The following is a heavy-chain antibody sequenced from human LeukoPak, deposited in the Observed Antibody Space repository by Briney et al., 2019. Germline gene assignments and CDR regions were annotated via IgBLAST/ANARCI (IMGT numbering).Heavy chain of an antibody. V-gene: IGHV1-2*02. CDR3: ARGGWYYYASGSHPFDY. Sequence: ASVKVSCKPSGYTFTCYYMHWVRQAPGQGLEWMGWINPNTGGRNYAQKFEGRGTMTRDTAISKDYMELSRMTSVDMAVYCCARGGWYYYASGSHPFDYWGQGTLVTVSS. J-gene: IGHJ4*02. D-gene: IGHD3-10*01. CDR2: INPNTGGR. CDR1: GYTFTCYY.